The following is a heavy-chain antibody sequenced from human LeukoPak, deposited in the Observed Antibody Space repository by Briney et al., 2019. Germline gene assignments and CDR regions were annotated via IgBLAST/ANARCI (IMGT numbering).Heavy chain of an antibody. CDR1: GYTLTELS. J-gene: IGHJ4*02. CDR3: ATSLRYFDWFTPFDH. Sequence: ASVKVSCKVSGYTLTELSMHWVRQAPGKGLEWMGGFDPEDGETIYAQKFQGRVTMTEDTSTDTAYMELSSLRSEDTAVYYCATSLRYFDWFTPFDHWGQGTLVTVSS. V-gene: IGHV1-24*01. CDR2: FDPEDGET. D-gene: IGHD3-9*01.